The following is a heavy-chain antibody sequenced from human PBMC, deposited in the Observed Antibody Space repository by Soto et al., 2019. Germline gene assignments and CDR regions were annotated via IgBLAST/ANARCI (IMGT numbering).Heavy chain of an antibody. CDR1: GFTFSSYG. D-gene: IGHD3-3*01. J-gene: IGHJ4*02. Sequence: GGSLRLSCAASGFTFSSYGMHWVRQAPGKGLEWVAVIWYDGSNKYYADSVKGRFTISRDNSKNTLYLQMNSLRAEDTAVYYCARGASFGADFWSGLDPYYFDYWGQGTLVTVSS. V-gene: IGHV3-33*01. CDR3: ARGASFGADFWSGLDPYYFDY. CDR2: IWYDGSNK.